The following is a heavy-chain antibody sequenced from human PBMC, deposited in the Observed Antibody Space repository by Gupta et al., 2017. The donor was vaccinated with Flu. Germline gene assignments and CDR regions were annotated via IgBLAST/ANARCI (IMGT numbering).Heavy chain of an antibody. CDR2: IWYDGSNK. J-gene: IGHJ4*02. Sequence: QVQLVESGGGVVQPGRSLRLSCAASGFTFSSYGMHWVRQAPGKGPEWVAVIWYDGSNKYYADSVKGRFTISRDNSKNTLYLQMNSLRAEDTAVYYCARDGKGIAAAGTFDYWGQGTLVTVSS. CDR1: GFTFSSYG. D-gene: IGHD6-13*01. V-gene: IGHV3-33*01. CDR3: ARDGKGIAAAGTFDY.